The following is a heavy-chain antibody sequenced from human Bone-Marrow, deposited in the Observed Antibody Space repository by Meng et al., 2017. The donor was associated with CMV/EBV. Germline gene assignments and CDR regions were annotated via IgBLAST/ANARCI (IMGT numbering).Heavy chain of an antibody. Sequence: ASVKVSCKASGYTFTSYGISWVRQAPGQGLEWMGWISAYNGNTIYAQKLQGRVTMTTDTSTSTAYMELRSLRSDDTAVYYCARDGGSNFWSGYSFWFDPWAREPWSPSPQ. J-gene: IGHJ5*02. CDR3: ARDGGSNFWSGYSFWFDP. CDR1: GYTFTSYG. V-gene: IGHV1-18*01. D-gene: IGHD3-3*01. CDR2: ISAYNGNT.